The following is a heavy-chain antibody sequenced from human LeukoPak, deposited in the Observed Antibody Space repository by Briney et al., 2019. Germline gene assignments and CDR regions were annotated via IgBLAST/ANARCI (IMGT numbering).Heavy chain of an antibody. CDR2: INPNSGGT. CDR1: GYTFTGYY. Sequence: ASVKVSCKASGYTFTGYYMHWVRQPPGQGLEWMGWINPNSGGTNYAQKFQGRVTMTRDTSISTAYMELSRLRSDDTAVYYCARDLPYYDSSGYYLRDFDYWGQGTLVTVSS. CDR3: ARDLPYYDSSGYYLRDFDY. J-gene: IGHJ4*02. D-gene: IGHD3-22*01. V-gene: IGHV1-2*02.